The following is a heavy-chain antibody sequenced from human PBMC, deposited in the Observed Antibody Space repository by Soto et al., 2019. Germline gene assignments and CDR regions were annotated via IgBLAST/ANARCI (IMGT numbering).Heavy chain of an antibody. CDR2: MNPNSGNT. V-gene: IGHV1-8*01. Sequence: GASVKVSCKASGYTFTSYDINWVRQATGQGLEWMGWMNPNSGNTGYAQKFQGRVTMTRNTSISTAYMELSSLRSEDTAVYYCARASYYYDSSGYYPFDYRGQGTLVTVSS. D-gene: IGHD3-22*01. CDR3: ARASYYYDSSGYYPFDY. CDR1: GYTFTSYD. J-gene: IGHJ4*02.